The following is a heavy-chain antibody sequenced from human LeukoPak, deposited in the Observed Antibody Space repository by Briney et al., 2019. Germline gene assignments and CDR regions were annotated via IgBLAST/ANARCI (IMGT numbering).Heavy chain of an antibody. CDR1: GGSFSGYY. V-gene: IGHV4-34*01. Sequence: SETLSLTCAVYGGSFSGYYWSWIRQPPGKGLEWIGEINHSGSTNYNPSLKSRVTISVDTSKNQFSPKLSSVTAADTAVYYCARVPSSSWYQRRFDYWGQGTLVTVSS. CDR3: ARVPSSSWYQRRFDY. CDR2: INHSGST. D-gene: IGHD6-13*01. J-gene: IGHJ4*02.